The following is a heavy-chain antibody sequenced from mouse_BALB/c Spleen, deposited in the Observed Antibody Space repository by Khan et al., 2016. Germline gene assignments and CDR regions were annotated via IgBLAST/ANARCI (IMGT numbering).Heavy chain of an antibody. Sequence: EVELQQSGAELVKPGASVKLSCTASGFNIKDTYMHWVKQRPEQGLEWIGRIDPANGNTKYDPKFQGKATITADTSSNTAYLQLSSLTSDDTAVYYWAGGYDGGPMDYWGQGTSVTVSS. CDR3: AGGYDGGPMDY. V-gene: IGHV14-3*02. CDR2: IDPANGNT. D-gene: IGHD2-2*01. CDR1: GFNIKDTY. J-gene: IGHJ4*01.